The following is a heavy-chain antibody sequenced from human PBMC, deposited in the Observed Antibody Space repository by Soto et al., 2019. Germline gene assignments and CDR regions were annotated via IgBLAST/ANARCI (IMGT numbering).Heavy chain of an antibody. Sequence: ETLSLTCTVSGGSISSYCWSWIRQPPGKGLQWVSRINTGGATNYADFVEGRFTISRDNTKNTLYLQMNSLRGEDTAQYYCVRGTTDWYGVDFWGRGTLVTVSS. CDR2: INTGGAT. CDR1: GGSISSYC. V-gene: IGHV3-74*01. J-gene: IGHJ4*02. D-gene: IGHD3-10*01. CDR3: VRGTTDWYGVDF.